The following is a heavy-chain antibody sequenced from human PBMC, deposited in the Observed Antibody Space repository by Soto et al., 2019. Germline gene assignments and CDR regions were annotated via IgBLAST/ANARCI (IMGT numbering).Heavy chain of an antibody. Sequence: PGGSLRLSCSASGFTFSNAWMNWVRQAPGKGLEWVGRIKSKTDGETTDYAKPVKSRFTISRDDSKNKINQQMNSLKTEDTAVYYCTTDMLFIKQQPVRGYYYYGMDVWGQGTTVTVSS. V-gene: IGHV3-15*07. CDR2: IKSKTDGETT. CDR3: TTDMLFIKQQPVRGYYYYGMDV. D-gene: IGHD6-13*01. CDR1: GFTFSNAW. J-gene: IGHJ6*02.